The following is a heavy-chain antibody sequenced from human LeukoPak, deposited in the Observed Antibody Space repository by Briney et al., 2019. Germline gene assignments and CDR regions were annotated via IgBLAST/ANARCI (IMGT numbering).Heavy chain of an antibody. J-gene: IGHJ5*02. V-gene: IGHV4-31*03. CDR2: IYYSGST. D-gene: IGHD3-10*01. CDR3: ARDRSGEGFGEFYNWFDP. CDR1: GGSISSGGYY. Sequence: SQTLSLTCTVSGGSISSGGYYWSWIRQHPGKGLEWIGYIYYSGSTYYNPSLKSRVTISVNTSKNQFSLKLSSVTAADTAVYYCARDRSGEGFGEFYNWFDPWGQGTLVTVSS.